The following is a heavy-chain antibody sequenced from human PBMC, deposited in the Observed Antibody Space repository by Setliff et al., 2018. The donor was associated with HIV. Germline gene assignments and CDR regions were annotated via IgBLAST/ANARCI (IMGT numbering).Heavy chain of an antibody. J-gene: IGHJ4*02. CDR3: VRERDDLTGYYQDY. Sequence: SSETLSLTCTVSGGSISTNSYYWGWIRQSPGKGLEWVGNVHNSGGTNYNPSLKSRVSISVDTSKNQFSLKLSSVTAADTAVYYCVRERDDLTGYYQDYWGQGTLVT. CDR2: VHNSGGT. D-gene: IGHD3-9*01. V-gene: IGHV4-39*02. CDR1: GGSISTNSYY.